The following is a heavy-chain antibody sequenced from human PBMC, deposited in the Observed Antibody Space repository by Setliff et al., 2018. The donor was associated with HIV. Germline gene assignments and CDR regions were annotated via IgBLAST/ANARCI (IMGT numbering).Heavy chain of an antibody. CDR2: INPNYGDT. CDR3: ARAPASPLIRKPNRLYFYFGI. J-gene: IGHJ2*01. Sequence: GASVKVSCKASGDTFTDSYIHWMRQAPGQGLEWMGWINPNYGDTIYAQNFQGRVTMTRDTSISTAYMQLNDLTSDDAAEYYCARAPASPLIRKPNRLYFYFGIWGRGTLVTVSS. D-gene: IGHD2-21*01. CDR1: GDTFTDSY. V-gene: IGHV1-2*02.